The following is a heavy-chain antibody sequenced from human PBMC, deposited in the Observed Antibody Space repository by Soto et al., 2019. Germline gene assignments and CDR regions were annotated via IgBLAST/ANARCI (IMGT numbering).Heavy chain of an antibody. CDR1: GGSISSSSYY. J-gene: IGHJ4*02. V-gene: IGHV4-39*01. D-gene: IGHD5-18*01. CDR2: IYYSGST. CDR3: ARHHGRQLWIHDY. Sequence: SETLSLTCTVSGGSISSSSYYWGWIRQPPGKGLEWIGSIYYSGSTYYNPSLKSRVTISVDTSKNQFALRLSSVTAADTAVYYCARHHGRQLWIHDYWGQGTLVTVSS.